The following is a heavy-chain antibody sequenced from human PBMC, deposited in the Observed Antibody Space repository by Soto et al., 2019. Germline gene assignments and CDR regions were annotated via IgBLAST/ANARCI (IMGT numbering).Heavy chain of an antibody. CDR3: VRGGYSFGGGQ. Sequence: GGSLRLSCAGSGFTFTNSRMHWVRQAPGKGLEWVANIKQEGSDKNYVDSVKGRFTISTDIAKNSLYLQMNSLRAEDTAVYYCVRGGYSFGGGQWGQGTLVTVSS. CDR2: IKQEGSDK. J-gene: IGHJ4*02. CDR1: GFTFTNSR. D-gene: IGHD5-18*01. V-gene: IGHV3-7*05.